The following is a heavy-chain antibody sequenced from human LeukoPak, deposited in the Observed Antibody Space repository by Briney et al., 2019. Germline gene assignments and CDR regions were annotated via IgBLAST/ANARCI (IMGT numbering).Heavy chain of an antibody. V-gene: IGHV3-9*01. CDR1: GFTFDDYA. CDR3: ARRTYSNYFFDY. CDR2: ISWNGGSL. D-gene: IGHD4-11*01. J-gene: IGHJ4*02. Sequence: GRSLRLSCAASGFTFDDYAMHGVRQVPGKGLEWVSGISWNGGSLGYADSVKGRFTITRDNANNSLYLQMNSLRAEDTAVYYCARRTYSNYFFDYWGQGTLVTVSS.